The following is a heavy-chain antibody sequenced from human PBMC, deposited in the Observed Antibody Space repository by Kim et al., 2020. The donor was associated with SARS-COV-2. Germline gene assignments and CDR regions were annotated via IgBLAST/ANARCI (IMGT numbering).Heavy chain of an antibody. D-gene: IGHD6-13*01. J-gene: IGHJ4*02. V-gene: IGHV3-23*01. Sequence: GGSLRLSCAASGFTFSSYAMHWVRQAPGKGLEWVSGITSGAGSTYYADSVKGRFTISRDNSKNTLYLQMNSLRVEDTAVYYCAKDRDSSSWSFFDYWGQGTLVTVSS. CDR3: AKDRDSSSWSFFDY. CDR1: GFTFSSYA. CDR2: ITSGAGST.